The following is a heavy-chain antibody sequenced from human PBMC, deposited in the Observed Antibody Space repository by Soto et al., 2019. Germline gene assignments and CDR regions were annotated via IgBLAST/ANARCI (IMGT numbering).Heavy chain of an antibody. Sequence: QVQLVESGGGVVQPGGSLRLSCAASGFSFSDYGMHWVRQAPNKGLEWVAVIWYDGSNKFYLESVKGRFTISRDNSKNTLYLQMNSLRDEETALYYCARDRAGAVGGSGDYYYDMDVWGQGTTVIVSS. J-gene: IGHJ6*01. CDR2: IWYDGSNK. CDR1: GFSFSDYG. CDR3: ARDRAGAVGGSGDYYYDMDV. D-gene: IGHD6-13*01. V-gene: IGHV3-33*01.